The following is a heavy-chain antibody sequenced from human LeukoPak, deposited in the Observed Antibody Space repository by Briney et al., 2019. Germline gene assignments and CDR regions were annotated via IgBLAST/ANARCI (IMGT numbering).Heavy chain of an antibody. V-gene: IGHV4-59*08. D-gene: IGHD5-24*01. CDR3: ARVLGDGYSDY. CDR1: GGSISSYY. CDR2: IYFNGNT. Sequence: PETLSLTCAVSGGSISSYYWSWIRQPPGKGLDWIGYIYFNGNTNYNPSLKSRVTISVDTSKNQFSLNLSSVTAADTAVYYCARVLGDGYSDYWGQGTLVTVSS. J-gene: IGHJ4*02.